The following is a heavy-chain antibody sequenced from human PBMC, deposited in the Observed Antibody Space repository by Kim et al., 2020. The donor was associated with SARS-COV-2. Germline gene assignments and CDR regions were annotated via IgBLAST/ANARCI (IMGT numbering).Heavy chain of an antibody. CDR3: ASGIASYSSGWIYYYYGIDA. CDR2: ISYDGSNK. D-gene: IGHD6-19*01. Sequence: GGSLRLSCAASGFTFSSYGMHWVRQAPGKGLEWVAVISYDGSNKNYVDSVKGRFTISRDNSKNTLYLQMNSPRAEDTAVYYCASGIASYSSGWIYYYYGIDASGAGTPLTPSS. V-gene: IGHV3-30*04. CDR1: GFTFSSYG. J-gene: IGHJ6*04.